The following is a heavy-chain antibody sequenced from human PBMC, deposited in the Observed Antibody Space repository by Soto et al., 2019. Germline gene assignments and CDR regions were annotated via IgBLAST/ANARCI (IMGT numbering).Heavy chain of an antibody. Sequence: VKGYCKAAGYTLTIDGVSWVSIAIGQGLEWMGWISAYNGNTNYAQKLQGRVTMTTDTSTSTAYMELRSLRSDDTAVYYCAGDDVVPVRLVFDIWLQGTTVLVSS. CDR3: AGDDVVPVRLVFDI. V-gene: IGHV1-18*01. CDR2: ISAYNGNT. CDR1: GYTLTIDG. J-gene: IGHJ3*02. D-gene: IGHD2-2*01.